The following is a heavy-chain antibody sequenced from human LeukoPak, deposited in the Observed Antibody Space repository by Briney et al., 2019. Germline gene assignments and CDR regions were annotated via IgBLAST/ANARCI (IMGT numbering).Heavy chain of an antibody. J-gene: IGHJ4*02. CDR2: ISGSGGST. CDR1: GFTFSSYA. CDR3: AKVSSDSSSFDY. Sequence: GGTLRLSCAASGFTFSSYAMSWVRQAPGKGLEWVSAISGSGGSTYYADSVKGRFTISRDNSKNTLYLQMNSLRAEDTAVYYCAKVSSDSSSFDYWGQGTLVTVSS. D-gene: IGHD6-6*01. V-gene: IGHV3-23*01.